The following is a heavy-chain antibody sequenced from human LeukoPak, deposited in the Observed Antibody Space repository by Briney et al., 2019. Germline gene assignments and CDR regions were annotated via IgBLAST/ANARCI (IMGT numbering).Heavy chain of an antibody. J-gene: IGHJ4*02. CDR1: GFTFSSYG. V-gene: IGHV3-30*02. D-gene: IGHD3-10*01. Sequence: PGGSLRLSCAASGFTFSSYGMHWVRQAPGKGLEWVAFIRYDGSNKYYADSVKGRFTISRDKSNNTLYLQMNSLRAEDTAVYYCARDTKYYGSGSFQFWGQETLLTVAS. CDR2: IRYDGSNK. CDR3: ARDTKYYGSGSFQF.